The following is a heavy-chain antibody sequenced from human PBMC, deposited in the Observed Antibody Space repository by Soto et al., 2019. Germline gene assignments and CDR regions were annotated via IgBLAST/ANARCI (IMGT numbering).Heavy chain of an antibody. D-gene: IGHD6-19*01. CDR2: IIDSGTT. CDR1: GGSISSGGYY. CDR3: ASQASGWYPDY. V-gene: IGHV4-31*03. Sequence: QVQLQESGPGLVKPSQTLSLTCTVSGGSISSGGYYWSWLRQHPGKGLEWIGYIIDSGTTYYNPSLKTRVTISVAPSKSQFSLRLTSVTATDTAVYYCASQASGWYPDYWGQGTLVTVSS. J-gene: IGHJ4*02.